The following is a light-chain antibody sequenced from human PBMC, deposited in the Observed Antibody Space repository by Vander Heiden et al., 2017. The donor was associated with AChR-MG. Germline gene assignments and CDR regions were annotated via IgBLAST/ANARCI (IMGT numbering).Light chain of an antibody. V-gene: IGKV2-28*01. J-gene: IGKJ1*01. CDR2: LGS. Sequence: DIVLTQAPPFLPVTPGEPAAISCRSSQSLLHSNGYNYLDWYLQKPGQSPQLLIYLGSNRASGVPDRFSGSGSGTDFTLKISRVEAEDVGVYYCMQALQTKTFGQGTKVEIK. CDR1: QSLLHSNGYNY. CDR3: MQALQTKT.